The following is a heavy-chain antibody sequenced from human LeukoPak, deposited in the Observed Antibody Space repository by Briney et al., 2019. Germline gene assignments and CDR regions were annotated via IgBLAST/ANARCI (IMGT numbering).Heavy chain of an antibody. J-gene: IGHJ3*02. D-gene: IGHD6-13*01. CDR2: IKQDGSEK. CDR1: GXXXXXYX. V-gene: IGHV3-7*01. Sequence: SGXXXXXYXMSWVRQAPGKGLXWVANIKQDGSEKYYVDSVKGRFTISRXXXKNSLYLQMNRLRAEDTAVYYXXXXFPAAARDIWGQGTMVTVSS. CDR3: XXXFPAAARDI.